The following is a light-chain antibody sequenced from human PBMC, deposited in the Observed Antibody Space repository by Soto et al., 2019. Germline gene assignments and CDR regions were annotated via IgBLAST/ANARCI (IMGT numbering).Light chain of an antibody. V-gene: IGLV2-8*01. CDR3: SSYAGSNSLNVV. CDR1: SSDVGGYDY. Sequence: QSALTQPPSASGSPGQSVTISCTGTSSDVGGYDYVSWFQQHPGKAPKLMIYEVTKRPSGVPGRFSGSKSGDTASLTVSGLQAEDEADYFCSSYAGSNSLNVVFGGGTKLTVL. CDR2: EVT. J-gene: IGLJ2*01.